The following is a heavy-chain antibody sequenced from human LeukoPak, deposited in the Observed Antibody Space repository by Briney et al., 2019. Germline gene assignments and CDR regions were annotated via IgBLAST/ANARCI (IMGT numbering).Heavy chain of an antibody. CDR1: GYTFTIYA. CDR3: ARDPVGSSSSYYFDY. CDR2: INAGNGKT. V-gene: IGHV1-3*01. Sequence: ASVTVSCTASGYTFTIYAMHWVRQAPGQRLEWMGWINAGNGKTKYSQKFQGRVTITRDTSATTAYMELSSLRSEDTAVYYCARDPVGSSSSYYFDYWGQGTLVTVSS. J-gene: IGHJ4*02. D-gene: IGHD6-6*01.